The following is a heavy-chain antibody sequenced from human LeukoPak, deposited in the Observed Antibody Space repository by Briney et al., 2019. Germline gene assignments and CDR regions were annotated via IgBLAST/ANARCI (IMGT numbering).Heavy chain of an antibody. V-gene: IGHV3-23*01. CDR3: ARDASRGYYFDY. CDR2: ISGSGGST. D-gene: IGHD2-2*01. J-gene: IGHJ4*02. Sequence: GGSLRLSCAASGFTFSSYAMSWVRQAPGKGLEWVSAISGSGGSTYYADSVKGRFTISRDNAKNSLYLQMNSLRAEDTAVYYCARDASRGYYFDYWGQGTLVTVSS. CDR1: GFTFSSYA.